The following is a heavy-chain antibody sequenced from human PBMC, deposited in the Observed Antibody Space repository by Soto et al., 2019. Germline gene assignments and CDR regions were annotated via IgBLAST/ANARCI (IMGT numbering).Heavy chain of an antibody. CDR1: GGSISSGDYY. CDR2: IYYSGST. J-gene: IGHJ4*02. CDR3: AVGHGYNFYFDY. D-gene: IGHD1-1*01. V-gene: IGHV4-30-4*01. Sequence: SETLSLTCTVSGGSISSGDYYWSWIRQPPGKGLEWIGYIYYSGSTYYNPSLKSRVTISVDTSKNQFSLKLSSVTAADTAVYYCAVGHGYNFYFDYWGQGTLVTVSS.